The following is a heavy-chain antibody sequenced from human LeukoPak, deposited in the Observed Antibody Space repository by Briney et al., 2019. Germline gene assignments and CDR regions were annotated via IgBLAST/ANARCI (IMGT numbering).Heavy chain of an antibody. V-gene: IGHV3-21*01. CDR2: ISSSSSYI. Sequence: GGSLRLSCAASGFTFSSYSMNWVRQAPGKGLEWVSSISSSSSYIYYADSVKGRFTISRDNAKNSLYLQMNSLRAEDTAVYYCARDQSVAVWFGELLSGSWGQGTLVTVSS. J-gene: IGHJ5*02. CDR3: ARDQSVAVWFGELLSGS. CDR1: GFTFSSYS. D-gene: IGHD3-10*01.